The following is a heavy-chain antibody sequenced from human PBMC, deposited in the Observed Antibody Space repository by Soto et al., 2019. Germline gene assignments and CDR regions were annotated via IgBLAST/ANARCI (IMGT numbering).Heavy chain of an antibody. CDR1: GFTFSSYS. J-gene: IGHJ4*02. V-gene: IGHV3-21*01. Sequence: EVQLVESGGGLVKPGGSLRLSCAASGFTFSSYSMNWVRQAPGKGLEWVSSISSSSSYIYYADSVKGRFTISRDNAKNSLYRQMNSLRAEDTAVYYCARDGGPYSSGWDADYWGQGTLVTVSS. CDR3: ARDGGPYSSGWDADY. D-gene: IGHD6-19*01. CDR2: ISSSSSYI.